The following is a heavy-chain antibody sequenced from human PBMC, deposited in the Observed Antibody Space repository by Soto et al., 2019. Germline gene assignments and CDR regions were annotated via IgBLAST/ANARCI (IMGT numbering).Heavy chain of an antibody. CDR2: IYWNDDK. Sequence: ESGPTLVNPTQTLTLTCTFSGFSLTTSGVGVGWIRQPPGKALEWLALIYWNDDKRYSPSLKSRLTIPKDTSKNQVVLTMTNMDPVDTATYYCAHRLRWLAKFDYWGQGTLVTVSS. V-gene: IGHV2-5*01. J-gene: IGHJ4*02. CDR3: AHRLRWLAKFDY. CDR1: GFSLTTSGVG. D-gene: IGHD6-19*01.